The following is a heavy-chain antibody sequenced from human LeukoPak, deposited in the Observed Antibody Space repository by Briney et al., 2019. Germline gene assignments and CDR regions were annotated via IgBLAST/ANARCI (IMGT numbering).Heavy chain of an antibody. Sequence: GGSLRLSCAASGFTFDDYAMHWVRQAPGKGLEWVSGIGWNSGGIVYADSVKGRFTISRDNAKNSLYLQMNSLRAEDTALYYCAKDSIAARRGVFDYWGQGTLVTVSS. CDR3: AKDSIAARRGVFDY. J-gene: IGHJ4*02. D-gene: IGHD6-6*01. CDR2: IGWNSGGI. V-gene: IGHV3-9*01. CDR1: GFTFDDYA.